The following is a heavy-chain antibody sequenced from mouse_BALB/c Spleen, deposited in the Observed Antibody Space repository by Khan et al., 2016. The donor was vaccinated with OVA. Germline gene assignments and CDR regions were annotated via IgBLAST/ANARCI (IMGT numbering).Heavy chain of an antibody. Sequence: QVQLQQSGAELMRPGASVKISCKATGYTFSSYWIEWVKQRPGHGLEWIGEILPGRGNSNYNEKFKNKATFTADTSSNIAYMQLSSLTSEDSAVYYWASGAGTTYGMDCWGQGTSVTVSS. CDR2: ILPGRGNS. J-gene: IGHJ4*01. D-gene: IGHD4-1*01. CDR3: ASGAGTTYGMDC. V-gene: IGHV1-9*01. CDR1: GYTFSSYW.